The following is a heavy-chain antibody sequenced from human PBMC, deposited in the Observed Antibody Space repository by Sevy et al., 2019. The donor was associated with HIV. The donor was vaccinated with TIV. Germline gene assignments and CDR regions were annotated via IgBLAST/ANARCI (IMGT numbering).Heavy chain of an antibody. Sequence: QAGGSLRLSCAASGFTFSSYAMNWVRQAPGKGLEWVSVISSSGGTTYYAGSVEGRFTISRDNSKNTLYLQMNRLRAEDTAIYYCARRPDLGEIIPTGVMDVWGRGTTVTVSS. V-gene: IGHV3-23*01. J-gene: IGHJ6*02. CDR3: ARRPDLGEIIPTGVMDV. CDR2: ISSSGGTT. D-gene: IGHD3-3*01. CDR1: GFTFSSYA.